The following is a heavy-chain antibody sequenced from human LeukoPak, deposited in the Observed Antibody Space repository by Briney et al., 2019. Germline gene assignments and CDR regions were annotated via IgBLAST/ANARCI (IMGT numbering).Heavy chain of an antibody. CDR2: INSNGYST. V-gene: IGHV3-64D*06. J-gene: IGHJ4*02. D-gene: IGHD4-17*01. Sequence: GGSLGLSCSASGFAFSAYAMHWVRQAPGKGLEYIAAINSNGYSTYYIDSVRGRFTLSRDNSKNTVYLQMSSLRAGDTAVYYCVKEILVTTSPFDYWGQGTLVTVSS. CDR3: VKEILVTTSPFDY. CDR1: GFAFSAYA.